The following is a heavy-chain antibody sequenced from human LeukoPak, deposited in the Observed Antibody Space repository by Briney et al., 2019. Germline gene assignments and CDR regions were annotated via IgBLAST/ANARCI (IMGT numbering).Heavy chain of an antibody. J-gene: IGHJ5*02. D-gene: IGHD2-2*01. V-gene: IGHV1-69*01. CDR1: GGTFSSYA. Sequence: ASVKVSCKASGGTFSSYAISWVRQAPGQGPEWMGGIIPIFGIANYAQKFQGRVTITADESTSTAYMELSSLRSEDTAVYYCARVGCSSTSCYLGHWFDPWGQGTLVTVSS. CDR2: IIPIFGIA. CDR3: ARVGCSSTSCYLGHWFDP.